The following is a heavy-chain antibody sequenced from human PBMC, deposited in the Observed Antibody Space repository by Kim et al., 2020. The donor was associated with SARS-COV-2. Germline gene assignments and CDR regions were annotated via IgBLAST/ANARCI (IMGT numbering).Heavy chain of an antibody. Sequence: GGSLRLSCAASGFTFSSYAMSWVRQAPGKGLEWVSAISGSGGSTYYADSVKGRFTISRDNSKNTLYLQMNSLRAEDTAVYYCAKETANSGYDWEGFDYWGQGTLVSVSS. V-gene: IGHV3-23*01. J-gene: IGHJ4*02. CDR2: ISGSGGST. CDR3: AKETANSGYDWEGFDY. CDR1: GFTFSSYA. D-gene: IGHD5-12*01.